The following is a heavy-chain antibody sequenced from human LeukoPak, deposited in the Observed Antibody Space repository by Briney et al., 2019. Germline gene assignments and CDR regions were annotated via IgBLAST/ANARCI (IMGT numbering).Heavy chain of an antibody. D-gene: IGHD5-18*01. CDR3: ARIRLRQDYYYMDV. CDR2: INPKSGGT. CDR1: GYTFTGYY. J-gene: IGHJ6*03. Sequence: EASVKVSCKASGYTFTGYYIHWVRQAPGQGLEWMGRINPKSGGTNYAQRFQGRVTMTRDTAISTAHMELSSLRSDDTAVYYCARIRLRQDYYYMDVWGKGTTVTVSS. V-gene: IGHV1-2*06.